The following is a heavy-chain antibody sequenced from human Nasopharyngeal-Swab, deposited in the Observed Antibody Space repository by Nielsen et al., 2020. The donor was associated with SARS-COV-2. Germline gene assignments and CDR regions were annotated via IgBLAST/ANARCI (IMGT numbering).Heavy chain of an antibody. Sequence: SETLSLTCTVSGGSSSSSSYYWGWIRQPPGKGLEWIGSIYYSGSTYYNPSLKSRVTISVDTSKNQFSLKLSSVTAADTAVYYCARGMGSDYVWGSYRYEDYFDYWGQGTLVTVSS. D-gene: IGHD3-16*02. J-gene: IGHJ4*02. CDR3: ARGMGSDYVWGSYRYEDYFDY. CDR1: GGSSSSSSYY. V-gene: IGHV4-39*07. CDR2: IYYSGST.